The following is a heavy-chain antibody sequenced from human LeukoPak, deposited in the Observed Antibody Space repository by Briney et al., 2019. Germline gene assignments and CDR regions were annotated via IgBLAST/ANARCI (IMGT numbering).Heavy chain of an antibody. CDR3: ARVVTVAWSERRPGYYYMDV. Sequence: GESLRLSCAASGFTFNTYSMNWVRQAPGKGLEWVSSISSSGSYIYYANSVQGRFTISRDNAKNSLYLQMNSLRAEDTAMYYCARVVTVAWSERRPGYYYMDVWGKGTTVTVSS. D-gene: IGHD1-1*01. CDR2: ISSSGSYI. V-gene: IGHV3-21*01. J-gene: IGHJ6*03. CDR1: GFTFNTYS.